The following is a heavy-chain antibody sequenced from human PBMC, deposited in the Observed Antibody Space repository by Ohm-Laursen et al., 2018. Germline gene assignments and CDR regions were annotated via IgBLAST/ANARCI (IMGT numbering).Heavy chain of an antibody. D-gene: IGHD3-3*01. V-gene: IGHV3-53*01. Sequence: GSLRLSCTASGFTVSRNYMSWVRKAPGKGLEWVSVIYSGGSTEYAYSVKGRFTISIDNSKNKLYLQMNSLRAEDTAVYYCARVSGYPSNWFDPWGQGTLVTVSA. CDR2: IYSGGST. CDR1: GFTVSRNY. CDR3: ARVSGYPSNWFDP. J-gene: IGHJ5*02.